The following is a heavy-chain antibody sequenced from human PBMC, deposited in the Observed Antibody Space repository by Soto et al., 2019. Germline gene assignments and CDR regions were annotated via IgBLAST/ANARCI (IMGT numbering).Heavy chain of an antibody. CDR1: GGSVSSGGYF. Sequence: SETLSLTCTVSGGSVSSGGYFWSWIRQSPGKGLEWIGHIYNTVSTYGNPSLKSRLTISVDTSKNQFSLKLNSVTAADTAVYYCARGGVDYYDSSGYYFSPYYFDYWGQG. V-gene: IGHV4-30-4*01. CDR2: IYNTVST. J-gene: IGHJ4*02. D-gene: IGHD3-22*01. CDR3: ARGGVDYYDSSGYYFSPYYFDY.